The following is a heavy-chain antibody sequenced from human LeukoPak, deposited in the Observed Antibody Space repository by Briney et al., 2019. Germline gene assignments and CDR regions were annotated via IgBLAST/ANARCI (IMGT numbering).Heavy chain of an antibody. J-gene: IGHJ4*02. CDR1: GGSISSYY. V-gene: IGHV4-59*01. D-gene: IGHD3-22*01. CDR3: ARQSISGSSLSYFDY. Sequence: SETLSLTCTVSGGSISSYYWSWTRQPPGKGLEWIGNIYDSGSTNYNPSLKSRVTISVDTTKNQCSLKLSSVTAADTAVYYCARQSISGSSLSYFDYWGQGTLVNVSS. CDR2: IYDSGST.